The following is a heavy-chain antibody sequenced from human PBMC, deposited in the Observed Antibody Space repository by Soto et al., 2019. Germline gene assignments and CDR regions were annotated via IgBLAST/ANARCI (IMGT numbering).Heavy chain of an antibody. J-gene: IGHJ6*03. V-gene: IGHV3-64*02. Sequence: GGSLRLSCAASGFTFSSYGMHWVRQAPGKGLEYVSAISSDGGSTDYADSVKGRFTISRDNSENTLYLQMGSLRAEDMAVYYCARGYCSGGSCSPGNYYYYMDVWGEGTTVTVSS. CDR2: ISSDGGST. D-gene: IGHD2-15*01. CDR1: GFTFSSYG. CDR3: ARGYCSGGSCSPGNYYYYMDV.